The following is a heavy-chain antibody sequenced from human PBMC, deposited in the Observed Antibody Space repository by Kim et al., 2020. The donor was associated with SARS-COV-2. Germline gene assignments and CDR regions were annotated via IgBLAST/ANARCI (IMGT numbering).Heavy chain of an antibody. Sequence: GGSLRLSCAASGFTFSSYAMHWVRQAPGKGLEWVAVISYDGSNKYYADSVKGRFTISRDNSKNTLYLQMNSLRAEDTAVYYCARPGLLGSSWYPYYYYGMDGWGRGTTVTVSS. J-gene: IGHJ6*02. CDR2: ISYDGSNK. CDR1: GFTFSSYA. CDR3: ARPGLLGSSWYPYYYYGMDG. D-gene: IGHD6-13*01. V-gene: IGHV3-30*04.